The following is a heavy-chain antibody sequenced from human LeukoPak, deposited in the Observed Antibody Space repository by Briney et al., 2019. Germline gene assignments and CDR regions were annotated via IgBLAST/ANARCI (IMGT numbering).Heavy chain of an antibody. V-gene: IGHV4-59*11. CDR3: ARVMGDLASLYHMDV. CDR1: GGSISGPY. J-gene: IGHJ6*03. CDR2: VYYSGST. D-gene: IGHD3-16*01. Sequence: SETLPLTCTVSGGSISGPYWSWVRQPPGKGLEWIGDVYYSGSTHQNPSLKSRVTISVDTSKNQFSLKLRSVTAADTAVYYCARVMGDLASLYHMDVWGKGTTVTVSS.